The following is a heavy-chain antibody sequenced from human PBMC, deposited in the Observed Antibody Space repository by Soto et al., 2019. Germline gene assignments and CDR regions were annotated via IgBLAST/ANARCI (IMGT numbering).Heavy chain of an antibody. Sequence: QVLLVESGGGVVQPGRSLRLSCAASGFTFSNYAMHWVRQAPGKGLEWVAVISYDGSNKYYADSVKGRFTIARDNSYKAVYLQMSGLTAADAAVYYRAIERSHSSAPQFDYWGQGTLVTVSS. CDR2: ISYDGSNK. D-gene: IGHD4-17*01. CDR1: GFTFSNYA. J-gene: IGHJ4*02. V-gene: IGHV3-30-3*01. CDR3: AIERSHSSAPQFDY.